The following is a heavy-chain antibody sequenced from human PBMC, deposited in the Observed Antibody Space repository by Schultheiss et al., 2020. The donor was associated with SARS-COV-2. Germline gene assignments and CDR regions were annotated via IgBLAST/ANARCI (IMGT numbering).Heavy chain of an antibody. CDR1: GGSISSSSYY. V-gene: IGHV4-39*07. CDR2: IYYSGST. CDR3: ARGREDYGDSIVMDV. D-gene: IGHD4-17*01. J-gene: IGHJ6*02. Sequence: SETLSLTCTVSGGSISSSSYYWGWIRQPPGKGLEWIGYIYYSGSTYYNPSLKSRVTISVDTSKNQFSLKLSSVTAADTAVYYCARGREDYGDSIVMDVWGQGTTVTVSS.